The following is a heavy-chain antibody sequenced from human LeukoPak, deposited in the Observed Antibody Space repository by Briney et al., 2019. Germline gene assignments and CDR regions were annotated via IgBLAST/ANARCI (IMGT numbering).Heavy chain of an antibody. Sequence: GVSLRLSCVGSGFTFSTYWMSWVRQAPGKGLEWVASIKQDGGEKYYVDSVKGRFTISRDNAKNSLYLQMNSLRGEDTAVYYCARDDYGGTYWGQGTLVTVSS. D-gene: IGHD4-23*01. J-gene: IGHJ4*02. V-gene: IGHV3-7*01. CDR1: GFTFSTYW. CDR2: IKQDGGEK. CDR3: ARDDYGGTY.